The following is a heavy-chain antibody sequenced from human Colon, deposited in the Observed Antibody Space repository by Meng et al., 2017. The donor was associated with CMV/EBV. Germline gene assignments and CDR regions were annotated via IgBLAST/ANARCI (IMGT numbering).Heavy chain of an antibody. J-gene: IGHJ4*02. CDR3: VKDQKPDGVWTFDN. CDR1: GFTFSTYT. CDR2: IYGRGGGGNT. Sequence: EVQLLESGGVLVQSGGSLRLSCAGSGFTFSTYTMSWVRQVPGKGLEWVSGIYGRGGGGNTFYSDSVKGRFTISRDDSKNTLYLQMNRLRAEDTAVYYCVKDQKPDGVWTFDNWGQGTLVTVSS. D-gene: IGHD4-17*01. V-gene: IGHV3-23*01.